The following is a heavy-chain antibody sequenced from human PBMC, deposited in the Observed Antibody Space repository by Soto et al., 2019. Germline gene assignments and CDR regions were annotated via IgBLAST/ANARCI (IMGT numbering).Heavy chain of an antibody. V-gene: IGHV4-30-4*01. CDR3: AREAVTTTEFDY. D-gene: IGHD4-17*01. CDR1: GGSISSGDYY. Sequence: QVQLQESGPGLVKPSQTLSLTCTVSGGSISSGDYYWSWIRQPPGKGLEWIGYIYYSGSTYYNPSLKSRVTISVDTSKNQCSLKLSSGTAADTAVYYCAREAVTTTEFDYWGQGTLVTVSS. CDR2: IYYSGST. J-gene: IGHJ4*02.